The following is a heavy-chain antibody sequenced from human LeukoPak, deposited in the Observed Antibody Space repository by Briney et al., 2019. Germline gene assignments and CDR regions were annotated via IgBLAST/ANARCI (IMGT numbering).Heavy chain of an antibody. CDR1: GFTFSSYW. D-gene: IGHD5-18*01. CDR2: ISSSGSTI. J-gene: IGHJ6*02. V-gene: IGHV3-48*04. Sequence: GGSLRLFCATSGFTFSSYWMSWVRQAPGKGLEWVSYISSSGSTIYYADSMKGRFTISRDNAKNSLYLQMNSLRAEDTAVYYCARDTATYYYYGMDVWGQGTTVTVSS. CDR3: ARDTATYYYYGMDV.